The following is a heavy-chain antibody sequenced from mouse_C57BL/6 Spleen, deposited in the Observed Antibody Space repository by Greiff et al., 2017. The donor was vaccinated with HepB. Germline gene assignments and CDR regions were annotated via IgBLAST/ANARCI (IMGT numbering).Heavy chain of an antibody. V-gene: IGHV3-8*01. CDR3: ARWGSGITTVVATNYFDY. CDR1: GYSITSDY. CDR2: ISYSGST. D-gene: IGHD1-1*01. Sequence: DVQLQESGPGLAKPSQTLSLTCSVTGYSITSDYWNWIRKFPGNKLEYMGYISYSGSTYYNPSLKSRISITRDTSKNQYYLQLNSVTTEDTATYYCARWGSGITTVVATNYFDYWGQGTTLTVSS. J-gene: IGHJ2*01.